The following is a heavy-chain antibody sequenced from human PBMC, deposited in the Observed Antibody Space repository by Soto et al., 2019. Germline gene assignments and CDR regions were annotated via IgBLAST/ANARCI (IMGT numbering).Heavy chain of an antibody. V-gene: IGHV5-51*01. CDR2: IYPGNSDI. D-gene: IGHD3-22*01. CDR3: ARHAGLDSSGYYSY. J-gene: IGHJ4*02. Sequence: GGSLKISCKGSWYSFTHYLIGWVRQMPGKGLEWVGIIYPGNSDIRHSPSFQGQVTISADRSSSTAYLQWSSLKASDTAMYYCARHAGLDSSGYYSYWSQGTLVTV. CDR1: WYSFTHYL.